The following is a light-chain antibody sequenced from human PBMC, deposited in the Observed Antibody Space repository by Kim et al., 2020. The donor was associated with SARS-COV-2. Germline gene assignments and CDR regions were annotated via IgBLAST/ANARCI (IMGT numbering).Light chain of an antibody. CDR1: SSNLGNYNL. CDR3: RSYAGSSTVI. J-gene: IGLJ2*01. V-gene: IGLV2-23*02. CDR2: NVS. Sequence: QSALTQPASVSGSPGRSITISCTGSSSNLGNYNLVSGYQQHPGRAPKLLIYNVSERPSGVSNRFSGSKSGNTASLTISGLQAEDEADYYCRSYAGSSTVIFGGGTKVTVL.